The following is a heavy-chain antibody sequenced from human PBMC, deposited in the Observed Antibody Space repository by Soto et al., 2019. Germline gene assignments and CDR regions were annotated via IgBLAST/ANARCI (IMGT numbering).Heavy chain of an antibody. J-gene: IGHJ2*01. Sequence: GASVKVSCKASGYTFTNYGVSWVRQAPGQGLEWMGWIGGYKGNTNYAQKLQGRVTLTTDTSTSTAYMELSSLRSEDTAVYYCARGGSLYWYFDLWGRGTLVTVSS. D-gene: IGHD1-26*01. V-gene: IGHV1-18*01. CDR2: IGGYKGNT. CDR3: ARGGSLYWYFDL. CDR1: GYTFTNYG.